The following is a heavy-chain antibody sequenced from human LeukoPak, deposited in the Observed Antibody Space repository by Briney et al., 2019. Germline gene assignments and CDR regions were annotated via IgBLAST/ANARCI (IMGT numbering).Heavy chain of an antibody. D-gene: IGHD3-10*01. CDR3: ARATRLLLWFGELEGGFDY. V-gene: IGHV1-69*13. CDR2: IIPLFGTT. J-gene: IGHJ4*02. CDR1: GGTFSSFA. Sequence: SVKVSCKASGGTFSSFAFSWVRQAPGQGLEWMGGIIPLFGTTNYAQKFQGRVTITADESTITAYMELSSLRSEDTAVYYCARATRLLLWFGELEGGFDYWGQGTLVTVSS.